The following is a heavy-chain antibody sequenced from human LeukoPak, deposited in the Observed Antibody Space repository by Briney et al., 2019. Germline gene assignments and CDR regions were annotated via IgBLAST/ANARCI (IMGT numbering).Heavy chain of an antibody. CDR1: GFTFSSYG. D-gene: IGHD2-2*01. V-gene: IGHV3-30*02. CDR3: AKDLVVPAAISEVRQAFDI. CDR2: IRYDGSNK. Sequence: GGSLRLSCAASGFTFSSYGMHWVRQAPGKGLEWVAFIRYDGSNKYYADSVKGRFTISRDNSKNTLYLQMNSLRAEDTAVYYCAKDLVVPAAISEVRQAFDIWGQGTMVTVSS. J-gene: IGHJ3*02.